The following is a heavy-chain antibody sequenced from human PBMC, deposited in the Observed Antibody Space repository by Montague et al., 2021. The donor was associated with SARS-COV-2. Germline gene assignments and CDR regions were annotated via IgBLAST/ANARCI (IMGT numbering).Heavy chain of an antibody. CDR1: GFTFSNYW. CDR2: TSSVDSST. Sequence: SLRLSCAASGFTFSNYWMHWVRQAPGKGLVWVSRTSSVDSSTIYSDSVKGRFTVSRDSAKNTLYLQMSSLSAEDTAVYYCELHPYGDYEDYWGQGTLVTVSS. J-gene: IGHJ4*02. V-gene: IGHV3-74*01. D-gene: IGHD4-17*01. CDR3: ELHPYGDYEDY.